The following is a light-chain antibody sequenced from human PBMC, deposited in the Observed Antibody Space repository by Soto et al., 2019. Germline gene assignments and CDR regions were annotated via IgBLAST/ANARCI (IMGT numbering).Light chain of an antibody. J-gene: IGKJ4*01. CDR3: QQYHTFPLT. CDR2: AAS. V-gene: IGKV1-16*02. CDR1: QDISNY. Sequence: DIQMTQSPSSLSASVGDRVTITCRASQDISNYLAWFQQKPGKAPKSLIYAASNLQSGVPSKFSGSGSGTDFMLTISSLKPEDFATYDCQQYHTFPLTFGGGTKVDIK.